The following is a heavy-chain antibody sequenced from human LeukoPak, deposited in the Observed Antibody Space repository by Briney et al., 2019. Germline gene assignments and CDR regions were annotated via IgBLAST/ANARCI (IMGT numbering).Heavy chain of an antibody. J-gene: IGHJ4*02. CDR3: GXXXXWLQLGYFDY. V-gene: IGHV5-51*01. CDR1: GYSFTSYW. CDR2: IYPGDSDT. Sequence: GESLKISCKGSGYSFTSYWIGWVRQMPGKGLEWVGIIYPGDSDTRYSPSFQGQVTISADKSISTAYLQWSSLKASDTAMYYFGXXXXWLQLGYFDYWGQGTLVTVSS. D-gene: IGHD5-12*01.